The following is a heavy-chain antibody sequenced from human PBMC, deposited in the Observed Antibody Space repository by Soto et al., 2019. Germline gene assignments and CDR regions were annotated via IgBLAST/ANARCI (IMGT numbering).Heavy chain of an antibody. D-gene: IGHD6-6*01. CDR1: GYNFTGYY. CDR3: ASSYSSSSYAFDI. V-gene: IGHV1-2*04. Sequence: ASVKVSCKASGYNFTGYYMHWVRQAPGQGLEWMGWINPNSGGTNYAQKFQGWVTMTRDTSISTAYMELSRLRSDDTAVYYCASSYSSSSYAFDIWGQGTMVTVSS. CDR2: INPNSGGT. J-gene: IGHJ3*02.